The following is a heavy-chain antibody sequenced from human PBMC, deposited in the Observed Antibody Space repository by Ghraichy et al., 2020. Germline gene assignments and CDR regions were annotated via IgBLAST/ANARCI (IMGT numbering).Heavy chain of an antibody. J-gene: IGHJ5*02. D-gene: IGHD2-2*01. V-gene: IGHV4-59*01. CDR3: ARDIGYCTSTSCQNNWFDP. Sequence: ESLNISCTVSGGSISGYYWSWIRQPPGKGLEWIGYIYYSGNTNYNPSLKSRVTISVDTSKNQFSLKLSSVTAADTAVYYCARDIGYCTSTSCQNNWFDPWGQGTLVTVSS. CDR2: IYYSGNT. CDR1: GGSISGYY.